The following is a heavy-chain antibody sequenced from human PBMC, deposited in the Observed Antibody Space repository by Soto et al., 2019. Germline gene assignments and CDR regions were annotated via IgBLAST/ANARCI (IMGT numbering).Heavy chain of an antibody. CDR3: ARVEIRFSWAYGMDV. Sequence: QVQLVESGGGVVQPGRSLRLSCAASGFTFSSYAMHWVRQAPGKGLEWVAVISYDGSNKYYADSVKGRFTISRDNSKNTLYLQMTSLRAEDTAVYYCARVEIRFSWAYGMDVWGQGTTVTVSS. V-gene: IGHV3-30-3*01. D-gene: IGHD3-3*01. J-gene: IGHJ6*02. CDR1: GFTFSSYA. CDR2: ISYDGSNK.